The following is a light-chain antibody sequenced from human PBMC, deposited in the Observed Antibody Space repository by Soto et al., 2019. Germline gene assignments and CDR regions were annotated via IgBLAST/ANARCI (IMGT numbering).Light chain of an antibody. J-gene: IGKJ1*01. CDR3: QQYNSYSPT. Sequence: DIQMTQSPSTLSASVGDRVTITCRASQSISSWLAWYQQKPGKAPKLLIYKASTLKSGVPSRFSGSGSGTEFTLTINSLQPDDFATYYCQQYNSYSPTFGQGTKVVIK. V-gene: IGKV1-5*03. CDR2: KAS. CDR1: QSISSW.